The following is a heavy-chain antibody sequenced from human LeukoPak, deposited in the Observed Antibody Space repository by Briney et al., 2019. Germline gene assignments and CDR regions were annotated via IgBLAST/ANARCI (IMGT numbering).Heavy chain of an antibody. CDR3: AREAKWLVRDWFDP. Sequence: PSETLSLTCAVYGGSFSGYYWSWIRRPPGKGLEWIGEINHSGSTNYNPSLKSRVTISVDTSKNQFSLRLSSVTAADTAVYYCAREAKWLVRDWFDPWGQGTLVTVSS. J-gene: IGHJ5*02. CDR2: INHSGST. D-gene: IGHD6-6*01. CDR1: GGSFSGYY. V-gene: IGHV4-34*01.